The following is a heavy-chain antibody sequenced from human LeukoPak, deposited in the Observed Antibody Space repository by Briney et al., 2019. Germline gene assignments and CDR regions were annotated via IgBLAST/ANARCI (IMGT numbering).Heavy chain of an antibody. V-gene: IGHV3-74*03. CDR1: GFTFSNYW. CDR3: ARPGAPDYDFWSGNDY. Sequence: GGSLRLSCAASGFTFSNYWMHWVRQVPGKGLVWISPINSDGSGTKYADSVKGRFTISRDNAKNTLYLQMNSLRAEDTAVYYCARPGAPDYDFWSGNDYWGQGTLVTVSS. J-gene: IGHJ4*02. D-gene: IGHD3-3*01. CDR2: INSDGSGT.